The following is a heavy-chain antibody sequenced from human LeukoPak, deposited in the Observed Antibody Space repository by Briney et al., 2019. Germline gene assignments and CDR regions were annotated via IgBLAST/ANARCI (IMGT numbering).Heavy chain of an antibody. J-gene: IGHJ4*02. CDR2: IYSGGST. V-gene: IGHV3-53*01. Sequence: PGGSLRLSCAASGFTVSSNYMSWVRQAPGKGLEWVSVIYSGGSTYYADSVKGRFTISRDNSKNTLYLQMNSLRAEDTAVYYCAKDSYYDSSGYCDYWGQGTLVTVSS. CDR3: AKDSYYDSSGYCDY. D-gene: IGHD3-22*01. CDR1: GFTVSSNY.